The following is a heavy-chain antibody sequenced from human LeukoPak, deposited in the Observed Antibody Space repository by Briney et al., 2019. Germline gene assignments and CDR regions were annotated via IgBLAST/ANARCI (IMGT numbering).Heavy chain of an antibody. CDR1: GYTFTGYY. CDR3: ATERIVGATAGFDY. CDR2: FDPEDGET. Sequence: ASVKVSCKASGYTFTGYYMHWVRQAPGQGLEWMGGFDPEDGETIYAQKFQGRVTMTEDTSTDTAYMELSSLRSEDTAVYYCATERIVGATAGFDYWGQGTLVTVSS. V-gene: IGHV1-24*01. J-gene: IGHJ4*02. D-gene: IGHD1-26*01.